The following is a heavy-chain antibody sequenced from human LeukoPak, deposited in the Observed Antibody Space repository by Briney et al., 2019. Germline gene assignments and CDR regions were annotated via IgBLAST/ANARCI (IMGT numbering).Heavy chain of an antibody. CDR3: ARVQPGGSCYDY. Sequence: HPGGSLRLSCAASGFTFSSYALNWVRQAPGKGLEYVSAISPDGGTTYYADSVKGRFTISRDNSKNTLYLQMGSLRAEDMAVYYCARVQPGGSCYDYWGQGTLVTVSS. J-gene: IGHJ4*02. CDR1: GFTFSSYA. D-gene: IGHD2-15*01. V-gene: IGHV3-64*02. CDR2: ISPDGGTT.